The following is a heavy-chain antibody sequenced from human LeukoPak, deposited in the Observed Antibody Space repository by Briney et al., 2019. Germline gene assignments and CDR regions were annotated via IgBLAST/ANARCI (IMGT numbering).Heavy chain of an antibody. D-gene: IGHD6-13*01. V-gene: IGHV1-2*02. J-gene: IGHJ4*02. CDR3: ARNRLAAASTLGPSAY. CDR1: GYTFTGYY. Sequence: ASVKVSCKASGYTFTGYYMHWVRQAPGQGLEWMGWINPNSGGTNYAQKLQGRVTMTTDTSTSTAYMELRSLRSDDTAVYYCARNRLAAASTLGPSAYWGQGTLVTVSS. CDR2: INPNSGGT.